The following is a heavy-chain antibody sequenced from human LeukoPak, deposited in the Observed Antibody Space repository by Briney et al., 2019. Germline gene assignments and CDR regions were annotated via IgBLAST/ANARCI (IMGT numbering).Heavy chain of an antibody. J-gene: IGHJ4*02. V-gene: IGHV4-34*01. CDR2: INHSGST. CDR1: GGSFSGYY. CDR3: ATWSVGFDY. Sequence: PSETLSLTCAVYGGSFSGYYWSWIRQPPGKGLEWIGEINHSGSTNYNPSLKSRVTISVDTSKNQFSLKLSSVTAADTAVYYCATWSVGFDYWGQGTLVTVSS. D-gene: IGHD3-3*01.